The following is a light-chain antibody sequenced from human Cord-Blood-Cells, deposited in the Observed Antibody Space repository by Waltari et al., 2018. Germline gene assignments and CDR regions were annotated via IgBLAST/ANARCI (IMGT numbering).Light chain of an antibody. CDR3: QQRSNWPPNT. CDR1: QTVSSS. V-gene: IGKV3-11*01. CDR2: DAS. Sequence: ECVLTQSPATLSLSPGERATLSCRASQTVSSSLAWYQQKPGQAPRLLIYDASNRAPGIPARFSGSGSGTDFTLTISSLEPEDFAVYYCQQRSNWPPNTFGQGTRLEIK. J-gene: IGKJ5*01.